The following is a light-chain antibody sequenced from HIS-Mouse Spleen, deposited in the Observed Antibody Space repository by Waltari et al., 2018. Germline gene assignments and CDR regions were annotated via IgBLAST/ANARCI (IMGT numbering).Light chain of an antibody. CDR3: CSYAGSSTWV. Sequence: QSALTQPASVSGSPGQSITISCTGTISDVGSYHLVSWYQQHPGKDPILMIYEGSKRPSGVSNRFSGSKSGNTASLTISGRQAEDEADYYCCSYAGSSTWVFGGGTKLTVL. CDR1: ISDVGSYHL. V-gene: IGLV2-23*01. J-gene: IGLJ3*02. CDR2: EGS.